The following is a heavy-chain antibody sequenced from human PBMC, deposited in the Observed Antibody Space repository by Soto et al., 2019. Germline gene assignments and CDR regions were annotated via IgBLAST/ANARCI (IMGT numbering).Heavy chain of an antibody. J-gene: IGHJ4*02. CDR1: GGTFNTYA. V-gene: IGHV1-69*19. CDR2: ISPMFGAA. D-gene: IGHD3-10*01. CDR3: AREVQVHTPAFVF. Sequence: QVQLVQAGAEMKKPGSSVKVSRQSSGGTFNTYAMKWVRQAPGQGPEWMGDISPMFGAANYATKCQGRVTITADESTGTSYMQLSSLTSEDTALYFCAREVQVHTPAFVFWGQGTLVTVSS.